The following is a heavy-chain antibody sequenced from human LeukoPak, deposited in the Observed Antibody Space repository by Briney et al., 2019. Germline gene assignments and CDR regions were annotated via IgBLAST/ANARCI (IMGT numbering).Heavy chain of an antibody. CDR1: GGSFSGYY. D-gene: IGHD3-10*01. J-gene: IGHJ4*02. CDR3: ARSLFLFNYYGSGSYPY. CDR2: INHSGSA. Sequence: SETLSLTCAVYGGSFSGYYWSWIRQPPGKGLEWIGEINHSGSANYTPSLKSRVTISVDTSKNQFSLKLSSVTAADTAVYYCARSLFLFNYYGSGSYPYWGQGTLVTASS. V-gene: IGHV4-34*01.